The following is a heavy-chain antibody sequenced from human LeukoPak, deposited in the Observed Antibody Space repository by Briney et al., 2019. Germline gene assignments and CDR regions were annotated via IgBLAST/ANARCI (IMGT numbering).Heavy chain of an antibody. D-gene: IGHD6-19*01. J-gene: IGHJ3*02. CDR1: GYTFTGYY. Sequence: GASVKVSCKASGYTFTGYYMHWVRQAPGQGLEWMGWINPNSGGTNYAQKFQGRVTMTRDTSISTAYMELSRLRSDDTAVYYCARTMYSSGWYGTTNAFDIWGQGTMVTVSS. CDR3: ARTMYSSGWYGTTNAFDI. V-gene: IGHV1-2*02. CDR2: INPNSGGT.